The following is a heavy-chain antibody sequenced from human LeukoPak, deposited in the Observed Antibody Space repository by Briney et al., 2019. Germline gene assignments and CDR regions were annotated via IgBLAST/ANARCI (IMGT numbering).Heavy chain of an antibody. CDR3: ARDHREGPILTGYFDY. Sequence: PSETLSLTCTVSGGSISSSSYYWGWIRQPPGKGLEWIGSIYYSGSTYYNPSLKGRVTISVDTSKNQFSLKLSSVTAADTAVYYCARDHREGPILTGYFDYWGQGTLVTVSS. V-gene: IGHV4-39*07. CDR2: IYYSGST. J-gene: IGHJ4*02. CDR1: GGSISSSSYY. D-gene: IGHD3-9*01.